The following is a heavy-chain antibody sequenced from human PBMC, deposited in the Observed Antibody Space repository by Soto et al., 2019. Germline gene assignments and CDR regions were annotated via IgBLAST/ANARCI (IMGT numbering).Heavy chain of an antibody. Sequence: PSETLSLTCTVSGGSISSGAYYWSWIRQHPGKGLEWIGYIYYSGSTYFNPSLKSRVTISLDTSKNQFSLKLSSVTAADTAVYYCARDLKGHAFRGLGASDIWGQGTMVTVSS. D-gene: IGHD3-3*02. CDR1: GGSISSGAYY. CDR2: IYYSGST. J-gene: IGHJ3*02. V-gene: IGHV4-31*03. CDR3: ARDLKGHAFRGLGASDI.